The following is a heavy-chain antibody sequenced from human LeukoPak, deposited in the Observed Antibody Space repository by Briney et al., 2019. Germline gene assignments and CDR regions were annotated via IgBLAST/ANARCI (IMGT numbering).Heavy chain of an antibody. V-gene: IGHV1-69*13. Sequence: SVKVSCKASGGTFSSYAISWVRQAPGQGLEWMGGIIPIFGTANYAQKFQGRVTITAVESTSTAYMELSSLRSEDTAVYYCARLGRLLLSNDAFDIWGQGTMVTVSS. J-gene: IGHJ3*02. CDR3: ARLGRLLLSNDAFDI. CDR2: IIPIFGTA. CDR1: GGTFSSYA. D-gene: IGHD3-22*01.